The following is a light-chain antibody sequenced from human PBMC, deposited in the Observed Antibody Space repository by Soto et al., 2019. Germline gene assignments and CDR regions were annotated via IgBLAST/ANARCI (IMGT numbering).Light chain of an antibody. J-gene: IGKJ1*01. Sequence: DIQMTQAPSHVSTSVGEHLPSTFXASQAIDSWLAWYQQKPGEAPKLLIFTGSLLQSGVPSRFSGSGSGTDFTLTISSLQPEDFATYYCQQSYSTPWTFGQGTKVDI. CDR2: TGS. V-gene: IGKV1-39*01. CDR1: QAIDSW. CDR3: QQSYSTPWT.